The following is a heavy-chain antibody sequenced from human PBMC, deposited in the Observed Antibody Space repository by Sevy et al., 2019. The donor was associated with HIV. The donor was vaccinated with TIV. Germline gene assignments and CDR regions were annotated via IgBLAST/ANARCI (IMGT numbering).Heavy chain of an antibody. D-gene: IGHD6-19*01. CDR1: GFTFSSHA. V-gene: IGHV3-23*01. CDR3: AKAASSGWYPFDY. Sequence: GGSLRLSCAASGFTFSSHAMSWVHQAPGKELEWVSAISGSGGSTYYADSVKGRFTISRDNSKNTLYLQMNSLRAEDTAVYYCAKAASSGWYPFDYWGQGTLVTVSS. J-gene: IGHJ4*02. CDR2: ISGSGGST.